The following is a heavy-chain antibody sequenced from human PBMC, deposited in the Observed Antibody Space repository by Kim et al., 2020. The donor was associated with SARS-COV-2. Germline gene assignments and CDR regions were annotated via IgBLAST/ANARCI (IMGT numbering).Heavy chain of an antibody. CDR2: FDPEDGET. Sequence: ASVKVSCEVSGYTLIELSMHWVRQAPGKGLEWMGGFDPEDGETIYAQKFQGRVTMTEDTSTDTAYMELSSLRSEDTAVYYCATAPSYCSSTSCHPNWFDPWGRGTLVTVSS. J-gene: IGHJ5*02. D-gene: IGHD2-2*01. CDR1: GYTLIELS. V-gene: IGHV1-24*01. CDR3: ATAPSYCSSTSCHPNWFDP.